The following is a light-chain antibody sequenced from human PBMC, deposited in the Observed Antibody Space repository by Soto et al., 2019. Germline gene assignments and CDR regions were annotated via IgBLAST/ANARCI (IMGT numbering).Light chain of an antibody. V-gene: IGKV1-6*01. CDR2: AAS. CDR3: LQDNSYPYT. J-gene: IGKJ2*01. CDR1: QGIGSD. Sequence: AIQMTQSPSSLSASVGDRVSITCRASQGIGSDLGWYQQKPGKAPKLLIYAASSLHSGVPSRFSGSGSGTDLTLTITSLQPEDFATYFCLQDNSYPYTFGPGTKLEIK.